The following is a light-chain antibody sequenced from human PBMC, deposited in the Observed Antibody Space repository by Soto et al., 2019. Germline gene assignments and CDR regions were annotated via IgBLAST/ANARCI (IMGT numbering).Light chain of an antibody. J-gene: IGLJ1*01. CDR2: GNT. CDR1: SSNIGADYE. Sequence: QSVLTQPPSVSGAPGQRVIISCTGGSSNIGADYEVHWYQQLPGTAPKLLIYGNTNRPSGVPDRFSGSKSGSSASLAITGLQSEDEADYYCSSYTSFKTLVFGTGTKVTV. CDR3: SSYTSFKTLV. V-gene: IGLV1-40*01.